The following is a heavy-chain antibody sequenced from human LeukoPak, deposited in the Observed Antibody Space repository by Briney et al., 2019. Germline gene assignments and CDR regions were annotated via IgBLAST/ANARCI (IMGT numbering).Heavy chain of an antibody. J-gene: IGHJ3*02. CDR2: ITSNGGRT. CDR3: ANVGATNWHYAFPI. CDR1: GFTFNTYA. V-gene: IGHV3-23*01. Sequence: GGSLRLSCAASGFTFNTYAMSWVRQAPGKGLEWVSFITSNGGRTDYSDSVKGRATISRDNSKNTLYLQVNSLRAEDTAVYYCANVGATNWHYAFPIWGQGTTVTVSS. D-gene: IGHD1-26*01.